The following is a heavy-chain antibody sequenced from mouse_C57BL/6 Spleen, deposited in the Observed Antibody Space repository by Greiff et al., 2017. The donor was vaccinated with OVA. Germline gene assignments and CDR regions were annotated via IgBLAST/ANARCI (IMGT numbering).Heavy chain of an antibody. Sequence: VQLQQSGPELVKPGASVKISCKASGYAFSSSWMNWVKQRPGKGLEWIGRIYPGDGDTNYNGKFKGKATLTADKSSSTAYMQLCSLTSEDSAVYFCARDTTVTLDYWGQGTTLTVSS. D-gene: IGHD1-1*01. CDR2: IYPGDGDT. V-gene: IGHV1-82*01. CDR1: GYAFSSSW. CDR3: ARDTTVTLDY. J-gene: IGHJ2*01.